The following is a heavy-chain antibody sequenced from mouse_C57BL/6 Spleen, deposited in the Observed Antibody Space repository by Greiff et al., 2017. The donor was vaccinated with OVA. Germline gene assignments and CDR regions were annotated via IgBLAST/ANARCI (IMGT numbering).Heavy chain of an antibody. CDR1: GYTFTSYG. CDR3: ARSTTVVAPDY. D-gene: IGHD1-1*01. CDR2: IYPRSGNT. V-gene: IGHV1-81*01. Sequence: QVQLKQSGAELARPGASVKLSCKASGYTFTSYGISWVKQRTGQGLEWIGEIYPRSGNTYYNEKFKGKATLTADKSSSTAYMELRSLTSEDSAVYFCARSTTVVAPDYWGQGTTLTVSS. J-gene: IGHJ2*01.